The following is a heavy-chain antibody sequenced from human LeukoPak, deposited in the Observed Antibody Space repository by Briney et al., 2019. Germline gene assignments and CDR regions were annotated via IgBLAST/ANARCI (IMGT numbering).Heavy chain of an antibody. J-gene: IGHJ4*02. CDR2: IIPIFGTA. CDR3: ARDATGTTLILDY. Sequence: SVKVSCKASGYTFTSYGISWVRQAPGQGLEWMGGIIPIFGTANYAQKFQGRVTITADESTSTAYTELSSLRSEDTAVYYCARDATGTTLILDYWGQGTLVTVSS. V-gene: IGHV1-69*13. CDR1: GYTFTSYG. D-gene: IGHD1-7*01.